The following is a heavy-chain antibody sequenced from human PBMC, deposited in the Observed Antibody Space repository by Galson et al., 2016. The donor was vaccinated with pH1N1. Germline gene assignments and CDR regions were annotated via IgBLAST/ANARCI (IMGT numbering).Heavy chain of an antibody. CDR2: ITRMFGAP. CDR1: GYTFTTYG. V-gene: IGHV1-69*05. CDR3: ARGGSYYDY. Sequence: SVKVSCKASGYTFTTYGVTWVRQAPGQGLEWMGGITRMFGAPNYAHHFQDRVTITTDDSTSTAYMELMSLRSEDTAVYYCARGGSYYDYWGQGTLVTVAS. D-gene: IGHD1-26*01. J-gene: IGHJ4*02.